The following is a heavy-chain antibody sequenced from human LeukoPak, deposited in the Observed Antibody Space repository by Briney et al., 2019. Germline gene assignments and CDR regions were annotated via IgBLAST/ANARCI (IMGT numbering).Heavy chain of an antibody. V-gene: IGHV3-48*04. CDR1: GFTFSRYS. Sequence: GGSLRLSCAASGFTFSRYSMNWVRQAPGKGLEWVSYISSSSNTIYYADSVKGRFTISRDNAKNSLYLQMNSLRTEDTAVYYCARSPGVLVTATPPGYWGQGTLVTVSS. CDR2: ISSSSNTI. D-gene: IGHD2-15*01. J-gene: IGHJ4*02. CDR3: ARSPGVLVTATPPGY.